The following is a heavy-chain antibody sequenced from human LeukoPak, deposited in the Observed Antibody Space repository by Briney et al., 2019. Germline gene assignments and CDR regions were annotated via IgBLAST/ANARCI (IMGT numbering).Heavy chain of an antibody. J-gene: IGHJ4*02. Sequence: GGSLRLSCAVAGITLSNYGMSWVRHAPGKGLEWVAAISGSGGGTNYADSVKGRFTISRDNPRNTLYRQRNSLRAEDTAVYFCAKRGVVIRVILVGFHKEAYYFDSWGQGALVTVSS. V-gene: IGHV3-23*01. CDR3: AKRGVVIRVILVGFHKEAYYFDS. CDR1: GITLSNYG. D-gene: IGHD3-22*01. CDR2: ISGSGGGT.